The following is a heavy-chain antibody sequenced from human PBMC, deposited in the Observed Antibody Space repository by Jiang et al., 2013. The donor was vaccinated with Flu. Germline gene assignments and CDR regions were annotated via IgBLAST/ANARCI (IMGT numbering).Heavy chain of an antibody. Sequence: NWIRQSPSRGLEWLGRTYYRSKWYNDYAVSVKSRITINPDTSKNQFSLQLNSVTPEDTAVYYCARDHGVAAAGPEGWFDPWGQGTLVTVSS. V-gene: IGHV6-1*01. D-gene: IGHD6-13*01. CDR2: TYYRSKWYN. CDR3: ARDHGVAAAGPEGWFDP. J-gene: IGHJ5*02.